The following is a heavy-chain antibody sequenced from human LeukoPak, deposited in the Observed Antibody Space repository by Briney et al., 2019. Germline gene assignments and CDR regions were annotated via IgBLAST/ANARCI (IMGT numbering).Heavy chain of an antibody. CDR1: GGTFSSYA. D-gene: IGHD3-3*01. CDR3: ARAGTIFGVVISSYRYFDL. Sequence: WASVKVSCKASGGTFSSYAISWVRQAPGQGLEWMGGIIPIFGTANYAQKFQGRVTITADKSTSTAYMELSSLRSEDTAVYYCARAGTIFGVVISSYRYFDLWGRGTLVTVSS. J-gene: IGHJ2*01. CDR2: IIPIFGTA. V-gene: IGHV1-69*06.